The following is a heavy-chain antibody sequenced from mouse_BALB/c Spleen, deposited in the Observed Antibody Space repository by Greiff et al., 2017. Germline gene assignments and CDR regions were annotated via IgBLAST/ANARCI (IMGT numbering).Heavy chain of an antibody. J-gene: IGHJ3*01. V-gene: IGHV5-4*02. CDR2: ISDGGSYT. CDR3: ARDGGWLPFAY. D-gene: IGHD2-3*01. CDR1: GFTFSDYY. Sequence: DVMLVESGGGLVKPGGSLKLSCAASGFTFSDYYMYWVRQTPEKRLEWVATISDGGSYTYYPDSVKGRFTISRDNAKNNLYLQMSSLKSEDTAMYYCARDGGWLPFAYWGQGTLVTVSA.